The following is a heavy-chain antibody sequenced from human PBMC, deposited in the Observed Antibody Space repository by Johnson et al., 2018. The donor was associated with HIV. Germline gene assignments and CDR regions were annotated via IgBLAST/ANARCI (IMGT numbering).Heavy chain of an antibody. CDR1: GFTVSSYA. D-gene: IGHD7-27*01. J-gene: IGHJ3*02. V-gene: IGHV3-30*04. CDR3: AKEIALTGERSDAFDI. Sequence: QVQLVESGGGLIQSGGSLRLSCAASGFTVSSYAMHWVRQAPGKGLEWVAVISYDGSNKYYADSVKGRFTISRDNSKNTLYLQMISLRAEDTAVYFCAKEIALTGERSDAFDIWGQGTMVTVSS. CDR2: ISYDGSNK.